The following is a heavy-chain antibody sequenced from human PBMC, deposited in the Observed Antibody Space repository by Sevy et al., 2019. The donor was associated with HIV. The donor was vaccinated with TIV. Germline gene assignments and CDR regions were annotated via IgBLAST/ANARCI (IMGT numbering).Heavy chain of an antibody. J-gene: IGHJ4*02. CDR3: ARAFRAVAGSYYFDY. CDR2: FYYSEST. Sequence: SETLSLTCTVSGGSISISSYYWGWIRQPSGKGLEWIGSFYYSESTYYNPSLKSRVTISVDTSKNQFSLNLSSVTAADTAVYYCARAFRAVAGSYYFDYWGQGTLVTVSS. V-gene: IGHV4-39*01. D-gene: IGHD6-19*01. CDR1: GGSISISSYY.